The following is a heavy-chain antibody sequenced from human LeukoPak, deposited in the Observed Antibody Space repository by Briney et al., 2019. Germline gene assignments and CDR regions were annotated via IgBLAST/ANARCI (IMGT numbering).Heavy chain of an antibody. CDR2: LHAAGGT. Sequence: GGSLRLSCAASGLTVSSNYITWVRQPPGKGLEWVSVLHAAGGTYYADSVKGRFTISRHISKNTVYLQMNSLRAEDTAVYYCAREGYDSSGYPRLLDYWGQGTLVTVTT. CDR3: AREGYDSSGYPRLLDY. CDR1: GLTVSSNY. D-gene: IGHD3-22*01. V-gene: IGHV3-53*04. J-gene: IGHJ4*02.